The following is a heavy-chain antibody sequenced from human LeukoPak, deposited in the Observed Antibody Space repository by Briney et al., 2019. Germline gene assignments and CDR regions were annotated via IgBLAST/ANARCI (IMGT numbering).Heavy chain of an antibody. J-gene: IGHJ4*02. D-gene: IGHD4-11*01. CDR1: GGSISSYY. CDR3: ARVDYSNLFDY. CDR2: IYYSGST. Sequence: SETLSLTCTVYGGSISSYYWSWIRQHPGKGLEWIGYIYYSGSTNYNPSLKSRVTISVDTSKNQFSLKLSSVTAADTAVYYCARVDYSNLFDYWGQGTLVTVSS. V-gene: IGHV4-59*12.